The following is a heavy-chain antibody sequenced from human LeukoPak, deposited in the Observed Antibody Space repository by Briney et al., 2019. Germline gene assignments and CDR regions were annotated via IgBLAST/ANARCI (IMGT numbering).Heavy chain of an antibody. V-gene: IGHV1-3*01. D-gene: IGHD2-15*01. Sequence: WASVKGSCQASGYTFTSYAMHLVRQAPGPRLEVMGWINACNCNTQYSQKFQGRVTITRDTSASTAYMELSSLRSEDTAVYYCARDPWDLGYCSGGSCYPGNNWFDPWGQGTLVTVSS. J-gene: IGHJ5*02. CDR1: GYTFTSYA. CDR3: ARDPWDLGYCSGGSCYPGNNWFDP. CDR2: INACNCNT.